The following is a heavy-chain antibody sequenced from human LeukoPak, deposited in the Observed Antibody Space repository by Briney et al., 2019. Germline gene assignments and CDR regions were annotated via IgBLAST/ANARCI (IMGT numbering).Heavy chain of an antibody. CDR3: ARDLAWPYAFDI. J-gene: IGHJ3*02. CDR1: GGSISSGGYS. V-gene: IGHV4-30-2*01. CDR2: IYHSGST. Sequence: PSQTLSLTCAVSGGSISSGGYSWSWIRQPPGKGLEWIGYIYHSGSTYYNPSLKSRVTMSVDRSKNQFSLKLSSVTAADTAVYYCARDLAWPYAFDIWGQGTMVTVSS.